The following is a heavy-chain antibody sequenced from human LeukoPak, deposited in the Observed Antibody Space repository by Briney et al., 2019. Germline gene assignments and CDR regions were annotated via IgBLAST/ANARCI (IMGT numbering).Heavy chain of an antibody. CDR3: ARTISYYDILTGYYPYWYFDP. V-gene: IGHV4-59*10. CDR1: GGSFSGYY. D-gene: IGHD3-9*01. Sequence: SETLSLTCAVYGGSFSGYYWSWIRQPAGKGLEWIGRIYTSGSTNYNPSLKSRVTISVDTSKNQFSLKLSSVTAADTAVYYCARTISYYDILTGYYPYWYFDPWGRGTLVTVSS. CDR2: IYTSGST. J-gene: IGHJ2*01.